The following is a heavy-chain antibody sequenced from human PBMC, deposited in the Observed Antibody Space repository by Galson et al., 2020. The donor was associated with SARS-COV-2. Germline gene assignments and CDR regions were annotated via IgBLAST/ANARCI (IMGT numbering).Heavy chain of an antibody. Sequence: SETLSLTCTVSGGSISSRNYYWGWIRQPPGKGLEWIGSIYYSGSTYYYNPSLKNRVTISVDTSKNQFSLKLSSVTAADTAVYYCARGMGLVFWSGYYHDYWGQGTLVTVSS. CDR1: GGSISSRNYY. V-gene: IGHV4-39*07. CDR3: ARGMGLVFWSGYYHDY. J-gene: IGHJ4*02. D-gene: IGHD3-3*01. CDR2: IYYSGSTY.